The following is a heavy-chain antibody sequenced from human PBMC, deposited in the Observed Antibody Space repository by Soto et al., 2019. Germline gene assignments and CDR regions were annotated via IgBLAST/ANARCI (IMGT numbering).Heavy chain of an antibody. D-gene: IGHD2-15*01. CDR2: IYSGGST. CDR1: GFTVSSNY. CDR3: ARILGYCSGCSCINDAFDI. J-gene: IGHJ3*02. Sequence: EVQLVESGGGLVQPGGSLRLSCAASGFTVSSNYMSWVRQAPGKGLEWVSVIYSGGSTYYADSVKGRFTISRDNSKNTLYLQMNSLRAEETAVYYCARILGYCSGCSCINDAFDIWGQGTMVTVSS. V-gene: IGHV3-66*01.